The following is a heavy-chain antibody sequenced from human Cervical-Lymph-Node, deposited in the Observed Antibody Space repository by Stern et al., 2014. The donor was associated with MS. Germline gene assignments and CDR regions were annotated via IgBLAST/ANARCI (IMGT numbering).Heavy chain of an antibody. Sequence: QVQLVQSGSGQAKPSQTLSLTCAVSGGSISSGGSSWNWIRQPPGKGLEWIGFIYHSGSTYYNPSLKGRVFLSVDTSKNPFALNLRSVTAADTAVYYCARGGVIYTQDRNGFDVWGQGTMVTVSS. CDR2: IYHSGST. D-gene: IGHD2-21*01. V-gene: IGHV4-30-2*01. CDR1: GGSISSGGSS. J-gene: IGHJ3*01. CDR3: ARGGVIYTQDRNGFDV.